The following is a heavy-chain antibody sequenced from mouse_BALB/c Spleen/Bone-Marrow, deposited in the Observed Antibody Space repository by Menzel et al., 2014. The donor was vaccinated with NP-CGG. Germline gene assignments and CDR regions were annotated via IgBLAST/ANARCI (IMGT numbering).Heavy chain of an antibody. V-gene: IGHV5-17*02. Sequence: EVQGVESGGGLVQPGGSRKLSCAASGFTFSSFGMHWVRQAPERGLEWVAYISSGSSTIFYADTVKGRFTSSRDNPKNTLFLQMTSLRSEDTAMYYCTRGGNWEDFDYWGQGTTPTVSS. CDR1: GFTFSSFG. CDR3: TRGGNWEDFDY. CDR2: ISSGSSTI. D-gene: IGHD4-1*01. J-gene: IGHJ2*01.